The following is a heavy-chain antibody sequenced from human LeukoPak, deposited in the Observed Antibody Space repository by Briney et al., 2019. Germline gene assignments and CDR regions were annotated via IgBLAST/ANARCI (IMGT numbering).Heavy chain of an antibody. Sequence: ASVKVSCKASGFTFTSSAMQWVRQARGQRLEWIGWIVVGSGNTNYAQKFQERVTITRDMSTSTAYMELSSLRSEDTAVYYCAAESIAAAGTHYYYYGMDVWGQGTTVTVSS. V-gene: IGHV1-58*02. CDR2: IVVGSGNT. D-gene: IGHD6-13*01. CDR1: GFTFTSSA. J-gene: IGHJ6*02. CDR3: AAESIAAAGTHYYYYGMDV.